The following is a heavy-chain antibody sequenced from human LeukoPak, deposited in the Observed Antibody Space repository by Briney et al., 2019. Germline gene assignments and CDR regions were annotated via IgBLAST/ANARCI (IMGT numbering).Heavy chain of an antibody. J-gene: IGHJ5*02. CDR1: GFTFSSYG. CDR2: ISYDGSNK. D-gene: IGHD1/OR15-1a*01. CDR3: AKEVDEQIAYNWFDP. Sequence: PGGSLRLSCAASGFTFSSYGMHWVRQAPGKGLEWVAVISYDGSNKYYADSVKGRFTISRDNSKNTLYLQMNSLRAEDTAVYYCAKEVDEQIAYNWFDPWGQGTLVTVSS. V-gene: IGHV3-30*18.